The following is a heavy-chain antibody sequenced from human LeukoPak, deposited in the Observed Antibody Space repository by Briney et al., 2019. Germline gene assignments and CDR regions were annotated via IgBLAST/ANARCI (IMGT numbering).Heavy chain of an antibody. J-gene: IGHJ4*02. V-gene: IGHV3-30*04. CDR2: ISYDGSNK. CDR3: ARESLWFGNPIDY. CDR1: GFTFSSYA. Sequence: PGRSLRLSCAASGFTFSSYAMHWVRQAPGKGLEWVAVISYDGSNKYYADSVKGRFTISRDNSKNTLYLQMNSLRAEDTAVYYCARESLWFGNPIDYWGQGTLVTVSS. D-gene: IGHD3-10*01.